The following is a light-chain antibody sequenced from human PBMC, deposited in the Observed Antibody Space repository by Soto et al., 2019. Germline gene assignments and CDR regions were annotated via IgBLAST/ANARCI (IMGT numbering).Light chain of an antibody. V-gene: IGKV3-15*01. J-gene: IGKJ2*01. CDR1: QSVSTY. CDR3: QQYNIWPYT. Sequence: EIVLTQSPATLSLSPGERATLSCRASQSVSTYLACYQQRPGQAPRLLISGATARAPGIPARFSGSGSGTEFTLTISSLQSEDFAVYFCQQYNIWPYTFGQGTKVDIK. CDR2: GAT.